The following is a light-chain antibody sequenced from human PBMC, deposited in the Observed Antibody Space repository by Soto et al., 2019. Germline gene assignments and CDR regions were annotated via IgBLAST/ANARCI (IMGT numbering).Light chain of an antibody. CDR1: QSVSNNY. V-gene: IGKV3-11*01. Sequence: EIVLTHSPSTLSLSPGSRSNLSCRASQSVSNNYLAWYKQKPGQAPRLLIYDASNRATGIPARFSGSGSGTEFTLTISRLEPEDFAVYYCQQRSTWITFGQGTRLEIK. CDR2: DAS. CDR3: QQRSTWIT. J-gene: IGKJ5*01.